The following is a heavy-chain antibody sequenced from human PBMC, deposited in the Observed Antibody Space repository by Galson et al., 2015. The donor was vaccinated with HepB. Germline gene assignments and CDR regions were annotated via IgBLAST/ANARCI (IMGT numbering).Heavy chain of an antibody. Sequence: SLRLSCAASGFTFSSYAMSWVRQAPGKGLEWVSAISGSGGSTYYADSVKGRFTISRDNSKNTLYLQMNSLRAEDTAVYYCAKAGYCSGGSCYLYYYGMDVWGQGTTVTVSS. CDR3: AKAGYCSGGSCYLYYYGMDV. CDR1: GFTFSSYA. J-gene: IGHJ6*02. V-gene: IGHV3-23*01. CDR2: ISGSGGST. D-gene: IGHD2-15*01.